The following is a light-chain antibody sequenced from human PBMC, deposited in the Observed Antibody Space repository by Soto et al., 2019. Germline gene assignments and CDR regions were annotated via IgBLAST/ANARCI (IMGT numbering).Light chain of an antibody. CDR1: QSISRW. CDR2: DAS. Sequence: DIQMTQSPSTLSASVGDRVTITCRASQSISRWLAWYQQKPGIAPKLLIYDASSLESGVPSRFSGSGSGTEFTLTISSLQSEDFAVYYCQQYNNWPPRTFGQGTKVEIK. CDR3: QQYNNWPPRT. J-gene: IGKJ1*01. V-gene: IGKV1-5*01.